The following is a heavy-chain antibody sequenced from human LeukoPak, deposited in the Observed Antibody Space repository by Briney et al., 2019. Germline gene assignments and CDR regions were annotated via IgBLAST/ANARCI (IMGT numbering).Heavy chain of an antibody. CDR2: IYYSGST. D-gene: IGHD6-19*01. CDR3: ARLVAGTGEYNFDY. Sequence: SETLSLTCTVSGGSISSYYWSWIRQPPGKGLEWIGYIYYSGSTNHNPSLKSRVTISVDTSKNQFSLKLSSVTAADTAVYYCARLVAGTGEYNFDYWGQGTLVTVSS. CDR1: GGSISSYY. J-gene: IGHJ4*02. V-gene: IGHV4-59*08.